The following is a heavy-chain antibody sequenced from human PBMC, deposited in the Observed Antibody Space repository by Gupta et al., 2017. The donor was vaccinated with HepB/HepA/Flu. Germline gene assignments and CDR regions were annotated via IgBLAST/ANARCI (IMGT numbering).Heavy chain of an antibody. CDR3: ARLQDEGYGGLQYYYYYYMDV. V-gene: IGHV4-39*01. CDR1: SCSLHSGTYY. Sequence: QLHLQESGPGLVKPSETLSLTCTVSSCSLHSGTYYWGWIRQPPGKGLEWIGCVSNSGSSYYNPSLKSRVTISVDTSKNQCSRKLSSVTAADAAVYFCARLQDEGYGGLQYYYYYYMDVWGKGTTVTVSS. D-gene: IGHD4-23*01. J-gene: IGHJ6*03. CDR2: VSNSGSS.